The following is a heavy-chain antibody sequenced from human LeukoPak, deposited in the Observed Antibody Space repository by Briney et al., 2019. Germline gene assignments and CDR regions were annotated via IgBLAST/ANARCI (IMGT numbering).Heavy chain of an antibody. CDR1: GFTFSSYG. Sequence: GRSLRLSCAASGFTFSSYGMHWVRQAPDKGLEWVAVIWYDGSNKYYADSVKGRFTISRDNSKNTLYLQMNSLRAEDTAVYYCAKDPDYGDYYFDYWGQGTLVTVSS. CDR3: AKDPDYGDYYFDY. V-gene: IGHV3-33*06. D-gene: IGHD4-17*01. J-gene: IGHJ4*02. CDR2: IWYDGSNK.